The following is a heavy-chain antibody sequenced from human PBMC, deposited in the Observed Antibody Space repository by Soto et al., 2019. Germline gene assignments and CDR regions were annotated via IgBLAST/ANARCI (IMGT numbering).Heavy chain of an antibody. Sequence: TXESLRLSCAASGFTFSSYEMNWVRQAPGKGLEWVSYISSSGSTIYYADSVKGRFTISRDNAKNSLYLQMNGLRAEDTAVYYCARVRIVVVTTYPGDYYGMDVWGQGTTVTVSS. J-gene: IGHJ6*02. CDR3: ARVRIVVVTTYPGDYYGMDV. D-gene: IGHD2-21*02. V-gene: IGHV3-48*03. CDR1: GFTFSSYE. CDR2: ISSSGSTI.